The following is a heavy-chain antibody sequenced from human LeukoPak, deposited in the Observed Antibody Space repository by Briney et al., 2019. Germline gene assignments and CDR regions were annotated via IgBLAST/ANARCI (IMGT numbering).Heavy chain of an antibody. D-gene: IGHD3-10*01. CDR3: ARAYYYGSGSYYNPIDY. Sequence: GGSLRLSCAASGFTFSSYGMSWVRQAPGKGLECVSAISGSGGSTYYADSVKGRFTISRDNSKNTLYLQMNSLRAEDTAVYYCARAYYYGSGSYYNPIDYWGQGTLVTVSS. J-gene: IGHJ4*02. CDR2: ISGSGGST. V-gene: IGHV3-23*01. CDR1: GFTFSSYG.